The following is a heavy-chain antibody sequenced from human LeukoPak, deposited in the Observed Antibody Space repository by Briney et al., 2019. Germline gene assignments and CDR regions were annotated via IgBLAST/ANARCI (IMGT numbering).Heavy chain of an antibody. D-gene: IGHD1-26*01. V-gene: IGHV4-38-2*02. J-gene: IGHJ4*02. CDR2: VFHSGIT. Sequence: PSETLSLTCSVSGYSISSGYYWGWIRQPPGKGLEWIGSVFHSGITYYKPSLKSRVAILVDTSKNQFSLKLSSVTAADTAVYYCARDVGATNFDYWGQGTLVTVSS. CDR1: GYSISSGYY. CDR3: ARDVGATNFDY.